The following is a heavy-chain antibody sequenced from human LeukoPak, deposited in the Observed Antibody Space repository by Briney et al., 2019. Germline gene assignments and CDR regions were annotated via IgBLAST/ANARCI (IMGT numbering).Heavy chain of an antibody. CDR3: ARKRPNYFDY. V-gene: IGHV3-7*01. CDR1: GFTFSSYA. Sequence: GGSLRLSCAASGFTFSSYAMSWDRQAPGKGPEWVANINLDGSQKYYVDSVKGRFTISRDNAENSLYLQMNSLRAEDTALYYCARKRPNYFDYWGQGTLVTVSS. J-gene: IGHJ4*02. CDR2: INLDGSQK.